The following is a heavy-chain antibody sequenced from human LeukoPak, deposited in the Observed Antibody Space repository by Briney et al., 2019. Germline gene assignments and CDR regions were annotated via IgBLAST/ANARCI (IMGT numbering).Heavy chain of an antibody. V-gene: IGHV3-30-3*01. CDR3: ARDRFTMIVVVPDV. CDR2: ISYDGSNK. CDR1: GFTFSSYA. J-gene: IGHJ4*02. Sequence: GRSLRLSCAASGFTFSSYAMHWVRQAPGKGLEWVAVISYDGSNKYYADSVKGRFTISRDNSKNTLYLQMNSLRAEDTAVYYCARDRFTMIVVVPDVWGQGTLVTVSS. D-gene: IGHD3-22*01.